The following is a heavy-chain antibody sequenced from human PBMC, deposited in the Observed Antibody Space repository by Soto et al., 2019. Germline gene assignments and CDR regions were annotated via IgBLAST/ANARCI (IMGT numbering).Heavy chain of an antibody. CDR1: GFTFSGYW. CDR2: IDGNGSST. D-gene: IGHD3-3*02. CDR3: GRELASYNDH. Sequence: EVQLVESGGALFQPGGSLGLSCAAPGFTFSGYWMHWVRQAPGKGLVGVSRIDGNGSSTNYADSVKGRFTSSRDNAKNTLYLQMNSLRAEDTAVYYCGRELASYNDHWGQGTLVTVSS. J-gene: IGHJ5*02. V-gene: IGHV3-74*01.